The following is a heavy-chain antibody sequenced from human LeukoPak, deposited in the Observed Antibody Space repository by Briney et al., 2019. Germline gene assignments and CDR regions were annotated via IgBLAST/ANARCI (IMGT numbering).Heavy chain of an antibody. CDR3: ARDDTSVHFFDY. J-gene: IGHJ4*02. D-gene: IGHD1-1*01. Sequence: GSLRLSCAASGFTFSSYSMNWVRQAPGKGLEWVSSISSSSSFIYYADSVKGRFTISRDSAKNSLYLQMNTLRAEDTAVYYCARDDTSVHFFDYWGQGTLVTVSS. V-gene: IGHV3-21*01. CDR2: ISSSSSFI. CDR1: GFTFSSYS.